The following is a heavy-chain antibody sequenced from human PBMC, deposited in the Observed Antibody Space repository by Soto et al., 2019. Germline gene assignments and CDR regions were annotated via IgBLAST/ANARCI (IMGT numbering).Heavy chain of an antibody. J-gene: IGHJ6*02. Sequence: QVQLVQSGAEVKKPGSSVKVSCKASGGTFSSYAISWVRQAPGQGLEWMGGIIPIFGTANYAQKFQGRVTITADESTSKAYMELSSLRSEDTAVYYCAAKYSSSSVVYYGMDVWGQGTTVTVSS. V-gene: IGHV1-69*01. CDR1: GGTFSSYA. CDR2: IIPIFGTA. CDR3: AAKYSSSSVVYYGMDV. D-gene: IGHD6-6*01.